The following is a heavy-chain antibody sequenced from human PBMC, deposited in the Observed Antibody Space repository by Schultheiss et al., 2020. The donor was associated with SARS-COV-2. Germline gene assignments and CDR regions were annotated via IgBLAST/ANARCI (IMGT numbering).Heavy chain of an antibody. CDR2: INWDGDST. CDR3: AMGSSDEADY. CDR1: GFTLDDYT. Sequence: GESLKISCATSGFTLDDYTMHWVRQAPGKGLEWVSVINWDGDSTYYADSVKGRFTISRDNSKNFLYLQMNTLRTEDTALYYCAMGSSDEADYWGQGTLVTVSS. J-gene: IGHJ4*02. D-gene: IGHD3-22*01. V-gene: IGHV3-43*01.